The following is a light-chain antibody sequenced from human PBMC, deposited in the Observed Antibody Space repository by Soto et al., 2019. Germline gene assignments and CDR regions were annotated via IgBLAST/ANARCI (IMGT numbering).Light chain of an antibody. J-gene: IGLJ3*02. CDR2: EDN. CDR1: SGSIASNY. CDR3: QSYDATNQV. Sequence: FMLTQPHSVSESPGKTVIISCTRSSGSIASNYVQWYQQRPGSSPTTVIYEDNQRPSGVPDRFSGSIDSSSNSASLTISGLETDDEADYFCQSYDATNQVFGGGTKVTVL. V-gene: IGLV6-57*01.